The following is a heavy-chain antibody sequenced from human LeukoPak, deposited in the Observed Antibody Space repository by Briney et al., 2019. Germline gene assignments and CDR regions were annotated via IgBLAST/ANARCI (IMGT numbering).Heavy chain of an antibody. V-gene: IGHV1-2*02. Sequence: ASVKVSCKAFGYTFTSNYMHWVRQAPGQGPEWMGVISPSGGSTTYAQKFQGRVTMTRDTSISTAYMELSRLRSDDTAVYYCARALAAYYYYYMDVWGKGTTVTVSS. CDR2: ISPSGGST. CDR3: ARALAAYYYYYMDV. J-gene: IGHJ6*03. CDR1: GYTFTSNY.